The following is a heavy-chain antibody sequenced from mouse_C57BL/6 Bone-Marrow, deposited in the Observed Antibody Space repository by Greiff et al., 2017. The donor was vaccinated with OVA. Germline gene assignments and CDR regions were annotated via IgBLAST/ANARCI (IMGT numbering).Heavy chain of an antibody. Sequence: EVQVVESGGGLVKPGGSLKLSCAASGFTFSSYAMSWVRQTPEKRLEWVATISDGGSYTYYPDNVKGRFTISRDNAKNNLYLQMSHLKSEDTAMYYCARSLYGYDWAMDYWGQGTSVTVSS. CDR2: ISDGGSYT. CDR3: ARSLYGYDWAMDY. J-gene: IGHJ4*01. V-gene: IGHV5-4*01. D-gene: IGHD2-2*01. CDR1: GFTFSSYA.